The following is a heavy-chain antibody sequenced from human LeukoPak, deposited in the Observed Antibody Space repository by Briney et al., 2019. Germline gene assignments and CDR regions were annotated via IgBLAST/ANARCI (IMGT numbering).Heavy chain of an antibody. J-gene: IGHJ4*02. CDR1: GFTIGNNY. V-gene: IGHV3-53*01. CDR3: ARDTPGIAASVNGG. D-gene: IGHD6-13*01. Sequence: TWGSLRLSCTASGFTIGNNYMNWVRQAPGQGLEWDSLIYSGGSTYYADSVEGRFTISRDNSKNTLYLQMNSLRAEDTAVYYCARDTPGIAASVNGGWGQGTLVTVSS. CDR2: IYSGGST.